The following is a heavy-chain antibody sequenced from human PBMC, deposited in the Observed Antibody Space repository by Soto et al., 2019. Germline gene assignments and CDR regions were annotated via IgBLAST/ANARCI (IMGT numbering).Heavy chain of an antibody. J-gene: IGHJ4*02. Sequence: GGSLRLSCAASGFTFSSYSMNWVRQAPGKGLEWVSYISSSSSTIYYADSVKGRFTISRDNAKNSLYLQMNSLRAEDTAVYYCASERGSIGMYDYIWGSYRKDDYWGQGTLVTVSS. CDR1: GFTFSSYS. CDR3: ASERGSIGMYDYIWGSYRKDDY. V-gene: IGHV3-48*01. CDR2: ISSSSSTI. D-gene: IGHD3-16*02.